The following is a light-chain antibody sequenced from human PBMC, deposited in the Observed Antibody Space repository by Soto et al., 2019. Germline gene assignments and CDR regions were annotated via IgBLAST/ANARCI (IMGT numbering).Light chain of an antibody. V-gene: IGKV1-39*01. CDR2: VAS. Sequence: DIQMTQSPSSLSASVGDRVTIKCRASQSIDTYLNWYQQKPGKAPKVLIYVASRLETGVPSRFSGSGSGTDFSLTITSLQPEDFATYFCQHSDTIPWTFGQGTRVEVK. CDR3: QHSDTIPWT. J-gene: IGKJ1*01. CDR1: QSIDTY.